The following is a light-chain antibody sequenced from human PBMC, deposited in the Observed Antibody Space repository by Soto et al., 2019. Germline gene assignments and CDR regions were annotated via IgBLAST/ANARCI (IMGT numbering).Light chain of an antibody. CDR1: QSGSSNH. CDR3: QQYGSSPIT. V-gene: IGKV3-20*01. Sequence: DIVLTQSPGTLSLSPGERATLSCRASQSGSSNHLAWYQQKPGQAPRLLIYGGSSRATGIPDRFSGSGSGTDFTLTISRLEPEDFAVYYCQQYGSSPITFGQGTRLEIK. J-gene: IGKJ5*01. CDR2: GGS.